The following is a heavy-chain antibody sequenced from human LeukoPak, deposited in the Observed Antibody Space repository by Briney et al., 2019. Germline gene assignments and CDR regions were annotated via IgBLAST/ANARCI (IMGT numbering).Heavy chain of an antibody. CDR3: AKNRLELREYYFDY. CDR1: GFTFSSYA. D-gene: IGHD1-7*01. CDR2: ISGSGGST. J-gene: IGHJ4*02. V-gene: IGHV3-23*01. Sequence: GGSLRLSCAASGFTFSSYAMSWVRQAPGKGLEWVSAISGSGGSTYYADSAKGRFTISRDNSKNTLYLQMNSLRAEDTAVYYCAKNRLELREYYFDYWGQGTLVTVSS.